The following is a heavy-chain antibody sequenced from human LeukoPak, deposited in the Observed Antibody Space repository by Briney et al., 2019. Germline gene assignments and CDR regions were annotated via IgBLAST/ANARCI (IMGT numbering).Heavy chain of an antibody. CDR2: INTDGSST. CDR3: ARDYGDFHFDY. Sequence: PGGSLRLSCAASGFTFSSYWMHWVRQAPGKGLVWVSRINTDGSSTSYADSVKGRFTISRDNAKNTLYLQMNSLRAEDTAVYYCARDYGDFHFDYWGQGTLVTVSS. D-gene: IGHD4-17*01. J-gene: IGHJ4*02. V-gene: IGHV3-74*01. CDR1: GFTFSSYW.